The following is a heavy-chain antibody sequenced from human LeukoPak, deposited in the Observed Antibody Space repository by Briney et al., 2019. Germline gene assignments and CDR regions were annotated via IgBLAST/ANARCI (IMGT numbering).Heavy chain of an antibody. V-gene: IGHV3-53*01. CDR2: IYTGGTT. J-gene: IGHJ4*02. CDR3: ARSPAFYDGAVVKYYFDY. Sequence: PGKSLRLSCVASEFTFRSYALHWVRQAPGKGLEWVSVIYTGGTTHYADTVKGRFTISRDNSKNTVYLEMNSLRAEDAAVYFCARSPAFYDGAVVKYYFDYWGQGTLVTVSS. D-gene: IGHD6-19*01. CDR1: EFTFRSYA.